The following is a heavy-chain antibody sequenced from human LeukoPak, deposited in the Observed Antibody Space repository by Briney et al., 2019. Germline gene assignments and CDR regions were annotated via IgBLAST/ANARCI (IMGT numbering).Heavy chain of an antibody. Sequence: PSETLSLTCTVSGDSVGGYYWSWIRQPPGEGLEYIGYIHYSVSTNYSPSLQSRVTISVDASQNQFFLTLSFATAADTAVYYCARFSLYNNRIHYLDYWGQGILVTVSS. D-gene: IGHD2/OR15-2a*01. CDR1: GDSVGGYY. J-gene: IGHJ4*02. CDR2: IHYSVST. CDR3: ARFSLYNNRIHYLDY. V-gene: IGHV4-59*08.